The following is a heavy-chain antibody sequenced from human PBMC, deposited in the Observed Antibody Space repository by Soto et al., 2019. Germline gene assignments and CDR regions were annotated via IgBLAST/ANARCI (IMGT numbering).Heavy chain of an antibody. CDR3: AREGAVAGSQDF. V-gene: IGHV3-33*01. CDR2: IWYDGSSK. D-gene: IGHD6-19*01. Sequence: RLSCAASGFMFSDYGMHWVRQAPGKGLEWVAIIWYDGSSKYYSDSVKGRFTISRDNSNNTLYLQMNSLRVEDTAVYFCAREGAVAGSQDFWGEGTLVPVSS. CDR1: GFMFSDYG. J-gene: IGHJ4*02.